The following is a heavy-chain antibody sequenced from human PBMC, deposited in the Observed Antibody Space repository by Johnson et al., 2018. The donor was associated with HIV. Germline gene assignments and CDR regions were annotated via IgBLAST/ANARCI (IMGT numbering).Heavy chain of an antibody. CDR1: GFTFRNYA. J-gene: IGHJ3*02. CDR3: AKDGDLTGTDAFDI. CDR2: ISGSGGRT. Sequence: VQLVESGGGVVQPGGSLRLSCAASGFTFRNYAMSWVRQAPGKGLEWVSAISGSGGRTNYADSVKGRFTISRDNAKNSLYLQMNSLRAEDTALYYCAKDGDLTGTDAFDIWGQGTMVTVSS. V-gene: IGHV3-23*04. D-gene: IGHD1/OR15-1a*01.